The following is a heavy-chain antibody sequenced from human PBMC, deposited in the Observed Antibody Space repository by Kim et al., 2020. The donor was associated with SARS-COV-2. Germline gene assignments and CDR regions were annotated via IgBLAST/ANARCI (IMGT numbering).Heavy chain of an antibody. D-gene: IGHD3-10*01. CDR3: AKAAYYYGSGRPSGYYFDY. V-gene: IGHV3-23*01. J-gene: IGHJ4*02. CDR2: ISGSGGST. CDR1: GFTFSSYA. Sequence: GGSLRLSCAASGFTFSSYAMSWVRQAPGKGLEWVSAISGSGGSTYYADSVKGRFTISRDNSKNTLYLQMNSLRAEDTAVYYCAKAAYYYGSGRPSGYYFDYWGQGTLVTVSS.